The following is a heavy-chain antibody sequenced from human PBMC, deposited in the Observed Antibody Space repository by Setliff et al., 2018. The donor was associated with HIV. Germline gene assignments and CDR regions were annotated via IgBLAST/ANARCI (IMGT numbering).Heavy chain of an antibody. CDR2: IDYSGST. CDR1: GYSISSSNW. CDR3: ARSTVGIRGVVRGYYYYYMDV. D-gene: IGHD3-10*01. Sequence: NPSETLSLTCTVSGYSISSSNWWGWIRQTPGKGLEWIGYIDYSGSTYYNPSLESRVTMSVDASKNQFSLKLTSVTAVDTAAYYCARSTVGIRGVVRGYYYYYMDVWGKGTTVTVSS. V-gene: IGHV4-28*01. J-gene: IGHJ6*03.